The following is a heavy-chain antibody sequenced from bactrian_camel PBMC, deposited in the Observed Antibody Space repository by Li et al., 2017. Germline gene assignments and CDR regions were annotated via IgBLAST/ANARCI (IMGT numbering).Heavy chain of an antibody. D-gene: IGHD3*01. V-gene: IGHV3S53*01. CDR1: GHTYSSNC. CDR3: AADPAEETSGEWCFIRQNYY. Sequence: VQLVESGGGSVRPGGSLRLSCGASGHTYSSNCLGLFRQPAGKEREAVATIDSDYTTSYAHSVKGRFTISKDNAKNTVSLEMTSLIPEGTAVYYCAADPAEETSGEWCFIRQNYYFGHGTQVTVS. CDR2: IDSDYTT. J-gene: IGHJ4*01.